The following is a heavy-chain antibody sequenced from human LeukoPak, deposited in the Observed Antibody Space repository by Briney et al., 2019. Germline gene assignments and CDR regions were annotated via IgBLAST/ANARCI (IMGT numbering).Heavy chain of an antibody. CDR2: ISSSSSYI. D-gene: IGHD6-19*01. Sequence: PGGSLRLSCAASGFTFSSYTIHWVRQAPGKGLEWVSSISSSSSYIYYADSVRGRFTISRDNAKNSLYLQMNSLRAEDTAVYYCARTRGWYGDYFDYWGQGTLVTVSS. CDR3: ARTRGWYGDYFDY. J-gene: IGHJ4*02. CDR1: GFTFSSYT. V-gene: IGHV3-21*01.